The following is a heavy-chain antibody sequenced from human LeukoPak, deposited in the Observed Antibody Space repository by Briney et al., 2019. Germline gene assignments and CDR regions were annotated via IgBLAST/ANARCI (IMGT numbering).Heavy chain of an antibody. V-gene: IGHV4-59*12. Sequence: PSETLSLTCTVSGGSITGYYWGWIRQPPGKGLEWIGYIYYSGSTNYSPSLKSRVTISVDTSKNQFSLKLSSVTAADTAVYYCARPYSSSGVDYWGQGTLVTVSS. D-gene: IGHD6-13*01. CDR3: ARPYSSSGVDY. CDR2: IYYSGST. CDR1: GGSITGYY. J-gene: IGHJ4*02.